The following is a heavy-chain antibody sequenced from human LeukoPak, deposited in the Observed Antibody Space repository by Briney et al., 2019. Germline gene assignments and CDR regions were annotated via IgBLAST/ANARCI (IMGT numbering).Heavy chain of an antibody. CDR1: GFTVSSNY. V-gene: IGHV3-53*01. J-gene: IGHJ6*03. D-gene: IGHD3-22*01. CDR2: IYSDVTT. CDR3: AREXGGXXXTYFLXXXXXXXXXXXSASTKGPSYM. Sequence: GGSLRLSCAASGFTVSSNYMSWVRQAPGKGLEGVSVIYSDVTTYYADSVRGRFTISRDNSKNTLYLQMNSLKAEDTAVYYCAREXGGXXXTYFLXXXXXXXXXXXSASTKGPSYM.